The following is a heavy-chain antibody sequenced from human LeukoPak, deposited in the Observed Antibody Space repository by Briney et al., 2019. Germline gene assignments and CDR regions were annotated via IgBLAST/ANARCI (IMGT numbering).Heavy chain of an antibody. CDR3: AREVSSGWYDY. V-gene: IGHV4-59*01. CDR2: IYYSGST. Sequence: SETLSLTCTVSGGSISSYYWSWIRQPPGKGLEWIGYIYYSGSTNYNPSLKSRFTISVDTSKNQFSLKLSSVTAADTAVYYCAREVSSGWYDYWGQGTLVTVSS. J-gene: IGHJ4*02. CDR1: GGSISSYY. D-gene: IGHD6-19*01.